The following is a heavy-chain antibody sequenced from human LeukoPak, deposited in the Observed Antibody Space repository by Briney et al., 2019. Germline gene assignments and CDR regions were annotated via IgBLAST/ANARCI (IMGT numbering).Heavy chain of an antibody. Sequence: GGSLRLSCAASGFTLSSYAMSWVRQAPRKGLEWVSAISGSGGSTYYADSVKGRFTISRDNSKNTLYLQMNSLRAEDTAVYYCAKDLRLAAAGNDFDYWGQGTLVTVSS. D-gene: IGHD6-13*01. CDR3: AKDLRLAAAGNDFDY. V-gene: IGHV3-23*01. CDR2: ISGSGGST. J-gene: IGHJ4*02. CDR1: GFTLSSYA.